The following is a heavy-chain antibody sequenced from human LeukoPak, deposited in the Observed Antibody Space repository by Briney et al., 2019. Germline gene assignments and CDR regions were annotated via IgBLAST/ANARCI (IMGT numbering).Heavy chain of an antibody. CDR3: ARHGGSSSWYMPYYYYMDV. Sequence: GGSLRLSCAASGFTFSSYAMHWVRQAPGKGLEWVAVISYDGSNKYYADSVKGRFTISRDNSKNTLYLQMNSLRAEDTAVYYCARHGGSSSWYMPYYYYMDVWGKGTTVTISS. V-gene: IGHV3-30*04. D-gene: IGHD6-13*01. J-gene: IGHJ6*03. CDR1: GFTFSSYA. CDR2: ISYDGSNK.